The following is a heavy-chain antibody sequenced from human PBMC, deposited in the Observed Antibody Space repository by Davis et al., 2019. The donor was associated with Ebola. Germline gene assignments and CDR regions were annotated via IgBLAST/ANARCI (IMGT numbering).Heavy chain of an antibody. CDR3: ARHHARGSGYSDY. V-gene: IGHV4-59*08. J-gene: IGHJ4*02. CDR1: GDSISSTY. CDR2: IYHSGST. D-gene: IGHD6-19*01. Sequence: SETLSLTCTVSGDSISSTYWSWIRQPPGKGLEWIGYIYHSGSTNYNSSLKSRVTISIDTSKSQISLKLSSVTAADTAVYYCARHHARGSGYSDYWGQGTLVTVSS.